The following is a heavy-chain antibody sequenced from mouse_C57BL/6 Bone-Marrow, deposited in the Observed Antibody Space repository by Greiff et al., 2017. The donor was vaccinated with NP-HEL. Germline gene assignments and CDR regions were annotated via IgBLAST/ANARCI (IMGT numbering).Heavy chain of an antibody. V-gene: IGHV1-55*01. D-gene: IGHD4-1*01. CDR3: AREGTGVDY. Sequence: QVHVKQSGAELVKPGASVKMSCKASGYTFTSYWITWVKQRPGQGLEWIGDIYPGSGSTNYNEKFKSKATRTVDTSSSTAYMQLSSLTSEDSAVYYCAREGTGVDYWGQGTTLTVSS. CDR1: GYTFTSYW. J-gene: IGHJ2*01. CDR2: IYPGSGST.